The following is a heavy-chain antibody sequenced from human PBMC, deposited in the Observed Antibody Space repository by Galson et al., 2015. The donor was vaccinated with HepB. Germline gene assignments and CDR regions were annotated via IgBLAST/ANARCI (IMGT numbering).Heavy chain of an antibody. Sequence: SLRLSCAASGFTFSSYAMSWVRQAPGKGLQWVSAISGSGGSTYYADSVKGRFTISRDNSKNTLSLQMNSLRAEDTAVYYCATLPHSVANYDSSGYFVDYWGQGTLVTVSS. CDR3: ATLPHSVANYDSSGYFVDY. V-gene: IGHV3-23*01. CDR1: GFTFSSYA. D-gene: IGHD3-22*01. J-gene: IGHJ4*02. CDR2: ISGSGGST.